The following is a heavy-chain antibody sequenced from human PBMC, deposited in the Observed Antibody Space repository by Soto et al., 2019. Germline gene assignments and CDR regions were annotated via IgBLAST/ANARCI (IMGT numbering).Heavy chain of an antibody. CDR1: QCSTRSYN. Sequence: PSETLALTCTVPQCSTRSYNYLMPPLPPEKGLEYTPYNYDSGSTNDNPSLTSRAATSIKKSKNKFSLKLSSVTAADTAVYYCAREEPPIKRDGAFDIWGQGTMVTVSS. V-gene: IGHV4-59*12. D-gene: IGHD1-1*01. CDR2: NYDSGST. CDR3: AREEPPIKRDGAFDI. J-gene: IGHJ3*02.